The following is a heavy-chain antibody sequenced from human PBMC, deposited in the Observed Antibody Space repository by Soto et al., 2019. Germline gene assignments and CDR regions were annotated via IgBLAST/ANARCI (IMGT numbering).Heavy chain of an antibody. Sequence: EVQLVESGGGLVQPGGSLRLSCTASGFTFSSRAMNWVRQFPGRGLERVSYISSSSSTIYYADSVKGRFTISRDNAKNSLYLQMNSLRDEDTAVYYCARSWRGRWGCSGGSCYLPDYWGQGTLVTVSS. D-gene: IGHD2-15*01. CDR3: ARSWRGRWGCSGGSCYLPDY. J-gene: IGHJ4*02. CDR2: ISSSSSTI. CDR1: GFTFSSRA. V-gene: IGHV3-48*02.